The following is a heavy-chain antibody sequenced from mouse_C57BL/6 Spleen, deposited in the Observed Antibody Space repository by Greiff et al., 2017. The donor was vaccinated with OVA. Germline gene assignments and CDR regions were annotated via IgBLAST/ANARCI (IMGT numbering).Heavy chain of an antibody. V-gene: IGHV1-55*01. J-gene: IGHJ4*01. Sequence: QVQLQQPGAELVKPGASVKMSCKASGYTFTSYWITWVKQRPGQGLEWIGDIYPGSGSTNYNEKFKSKATLTVDTSSSTAYMQLSSLTSEDSAVYYCARWGGNYDYAMDYWGQGTSVTVSS. D-gene: IGHD2-1*01. CDR1: GYTFTSYW. CDR2: IYPGSGST. CDR3: ARWGGNYDYAMDY.